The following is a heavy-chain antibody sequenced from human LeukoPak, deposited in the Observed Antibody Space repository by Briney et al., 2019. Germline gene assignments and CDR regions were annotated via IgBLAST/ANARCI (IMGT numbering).Heavy chain of an antibody. J-gene: IGHJ5*02. V-gene: IGHV4-31*03. D-gene: IGHD3-22*01. CDR2: IYYSGST. CDR1: GGSISSGGYY. CDR3: AREVADYDSSGYYSSGDWFDP. Sequence: SETLSLTCTVSGGSISSGGYYWSWLRQHPGKGLEWIGYIYYSGSTYYNPPLKSRVTISVDTSKNQFSLKLSSVTAADTAVYHCAREVADYDSSGYYSSGDWFDPWGQGTLVTVSS.